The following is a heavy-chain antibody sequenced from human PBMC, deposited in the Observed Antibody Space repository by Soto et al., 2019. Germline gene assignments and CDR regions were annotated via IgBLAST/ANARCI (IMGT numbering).Heavy chain of an antibody. Sequence: GGSLRLSCAASGFTFSNAWMSWVRQAPGKGLEWVGRIKSKTDGGTTDYAAPVKGRFTISRDDSKNTLYLQMNSLKTEDTAVYYCTTDLSDYHYYYYYYMDVWGKGTTVTVSS. CDR3: TTDLSDYHYYYYYYMDV. J-gene: IGHJ6*03. CDR2: IKSKTDGGTT. CDR1: GFTFSNAW. V-gene: IGHV3-15*01. D-gene: IGHD4-17*01.